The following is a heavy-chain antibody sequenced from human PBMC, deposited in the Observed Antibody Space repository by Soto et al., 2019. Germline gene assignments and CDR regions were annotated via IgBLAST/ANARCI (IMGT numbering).Heavy chain of an antibody. Sequence: EVPLVESGGGLVQPGGSLRLSCAASGFTLSDHYLDWVRQAPGKGLDWVGRSRNRVKSFTTAYAASVRGRFTFSRDDSTNSLYLQTNSLKTDDTAVYYCARASTPDSTGYDYWGQGTLVTVSS. CDR3: ARASTPDSTGYDY. CDR1: GFTLSDHY. D-gene: IGHD3-3*01. J-gene: IGHJ4*02. CDR2: SRNRVKSFTT. V-gene: IGHV3-72*01.